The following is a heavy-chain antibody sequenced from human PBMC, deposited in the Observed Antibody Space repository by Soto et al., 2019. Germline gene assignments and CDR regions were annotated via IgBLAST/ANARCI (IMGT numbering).Heavy chain of an antibody. CDR2: INPNSGGT. J-gene: IGHJ3*02. CDR3: ARSSGYFRRHAFDI. D-gene: IGHD3-22*01. V-gene: IGHV1-2*02. Sequence: ASVKVSCKASGYTFTGYYMHWVRQAPGQGLEWMGWINPNSGGTNYAQKFQGRVTMTRDTSISTAYMELSRLRSDNTAVYYCARSSGYFRRHAFDIWGQGTMVTVS. CDR1: GYTFTGYY.